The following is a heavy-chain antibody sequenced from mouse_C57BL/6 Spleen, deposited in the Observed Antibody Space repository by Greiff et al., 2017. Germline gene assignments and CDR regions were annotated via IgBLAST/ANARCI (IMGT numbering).Heavy chain of an antibody. Sequence: VQLQQSGPELVKPGASVKISCKASGYTFTDYYMNWVKQSHGKSLEWIGDINPNNGGTSYNQKFKGKATLTVYKSSSTAYMELRSLTSEDSAVYYWARGDYGSSSFAYWGQGTLVTVSA. CDR2: INPNNGGT. J-gene: IGHJ3*01. CDR1: GYTFTDYY. CDR3: ARGDYGSSSFAY. V-gene: IGHV1-26*01. D-gene: IGHD1-1*01.